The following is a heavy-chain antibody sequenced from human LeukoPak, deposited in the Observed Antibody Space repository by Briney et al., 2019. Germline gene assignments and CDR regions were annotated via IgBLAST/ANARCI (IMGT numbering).Heavy chain of an antibody. J-gene: IGHJ4*02. CDR3: AKDYGSGSYYNGIDY. CDR2: IFSST. D-gene: IGHD3-10*01. V-gene: IGHV3-53*05. Sequence: PGGSLRLSCTVSGFTVSSNSMSWVRQAPGKGLEWVSFIFSSTHYSDSVKGRFTISRDNSKNSLYLQMNSLRAEDTALYYCAKDYGSGSYYNGIDYWGQGTLVTVSS. CDR1: GFTVSSNS.